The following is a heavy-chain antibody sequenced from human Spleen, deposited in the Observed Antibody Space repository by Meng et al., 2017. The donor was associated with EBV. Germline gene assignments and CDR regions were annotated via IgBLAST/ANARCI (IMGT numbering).Heavy chain of an antibody. CDR3: ARVRSGSGYYYAGY. J-gene: IGHJ4*02. CDR1: GYAFPAYY. CDR2: INPKTGDT. V-gene: IGHV1-2*06. Sequence: GKAGAEVGKPGASVKVSCKTSGYAFPAYYIHWLRQAPGQGLEWMGRINPKTGDTLYRERFRGRVAVTRDTSINTAYMELSSLRSEDTAVYYCARVRSGSGYYYAGYWGQGTLVTVSS. D-gene: IGHD3-22*01.